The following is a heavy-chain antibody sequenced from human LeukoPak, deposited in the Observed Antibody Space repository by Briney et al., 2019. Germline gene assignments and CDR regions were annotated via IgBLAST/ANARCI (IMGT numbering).Heavy chain of an antibody. Sequence: ASVKVSCKASGYTFTSYAMHWVRQAPGQRLEWMGWINAGNGNTKYSQKFQGRVTITRDTSASTAYMELSSLRSEDTAAYYCARLTYYYGSGSYYMEWVLDYWGQGTLVTVSS. CDR3: ARLTYYYGSGSYYMEWVLDY. J-gene: IGHJ4*02. V-gene: IGHV1-3*01. CDR2: INAGNGNT. CDR1: GYTFTSYA. D-gene: IGHD3-10*01.